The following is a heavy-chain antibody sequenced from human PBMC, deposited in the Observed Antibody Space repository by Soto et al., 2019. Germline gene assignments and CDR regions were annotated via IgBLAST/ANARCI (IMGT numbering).Heavy chain of an antibody. V-gene: IGHV1-58*01. J-gene: IGHJ6*02. D-gene: IGHD4-17*01. Sequence: SVKVSCKASGFTFTSSAVQWVRQARGQRLEWIGWIVVGSGNTNYAQKFQERVTITRDMSTSTAYMELSSPRSEDTAVYYCAADWLTTGYYYYGMDVWGQGTTVTVSS. CDR2: IVVGSGNT. CDR3: AADWLTTGYYYYGMDV. CDR1: GFTFTSSA.